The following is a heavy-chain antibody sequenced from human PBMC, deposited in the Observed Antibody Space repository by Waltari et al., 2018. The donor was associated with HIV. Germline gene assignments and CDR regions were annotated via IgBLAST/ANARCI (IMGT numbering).Heavy chain of an antibody. Sequence: QLLESGGGLVKPGGSLRLSCVASGFSFNKFAMNWVRQAPGEGLGGSSSISGSGGNKDYADSMKGRISISRENSQNTVYLQINSLRVDDTATYYCAKTVPTVTSIFEGFDVWGQGAMVIVSS. J-gene: IGHJ3*01. D-gene: IGHD4-17*01. CDR3: AKTVPTVTSIFEGFDV. CDR1: GFSFNKFA. CDR2: ISGSGGNK. V-gene: IGHV3-23*01.